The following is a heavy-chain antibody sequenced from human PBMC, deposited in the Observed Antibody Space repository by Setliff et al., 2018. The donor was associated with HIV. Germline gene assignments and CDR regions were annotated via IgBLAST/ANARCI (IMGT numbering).Heavy chain of an antibody. V-gene: IGHV1-3*03. D-gene: IGHD3-9*01. Sequence: ASVKVSCKASGYTFTSYAMHWVRQAPGQRLEWVGWIKTGNGDTKYSQEFQGRVTTSRDTSASTAHMELGSLRSEDTAVYSCARTWGAGVTGYWFEPWGQGTRVTVSS. J-gene: IGHJ5*02. CDR2: IKTGNGDT. CDR1: GYTFTSYA. CDR3: ARTWGAGVTGYWFEP.